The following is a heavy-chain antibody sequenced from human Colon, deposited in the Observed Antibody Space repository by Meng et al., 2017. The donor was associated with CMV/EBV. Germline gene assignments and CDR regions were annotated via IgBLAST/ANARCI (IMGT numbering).Heavy chain of an antibody. V-gene: IGHV1-2*02. Sequence: SGYTCTGYYRHWVRQAPGRGRERTGGVDPTNGGTHYAKTFQGRVTKTTDTSISTAYMELRRLRSDDTAMYYCTRSYYYDRNGYFYYWGQGTLVTVSS. CDR2: VDPTNGGT. D-gene: IGHD3-22*01. CDR3: TRSYYYDRNGYFYY. J-gene: IGHJ4*02. CDR1: GYTCTGYY.